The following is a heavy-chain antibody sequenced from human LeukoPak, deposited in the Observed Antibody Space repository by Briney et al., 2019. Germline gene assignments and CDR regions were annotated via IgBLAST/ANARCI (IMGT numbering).Heavy chain of an antibody. CDR1: GFTFSSYA. V-gene: IGHV3-64*01. CDR3: ARSGSIFGVVRPIDY. J-gene: IGHJ4*02. Sequence: GGSLRLSCAASGFTFSSYAMHWVRQAPGKGLEYVSAISSNGGSTYYANSVKGRFTISRDNSKNTLYLQMGSLRAEDMAVYYCARSGSIFGVVRPIDYWGQGTLVTVSS. CDR2: ISSNGGST. D-gene: IGHD3-3*01.